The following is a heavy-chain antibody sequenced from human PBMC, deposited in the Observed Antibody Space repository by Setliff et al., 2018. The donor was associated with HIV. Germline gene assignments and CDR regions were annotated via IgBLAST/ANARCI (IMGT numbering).Heavy chain of an antibody. Sequence: PGGSLRLSCAASGFTFSSYGMHWVRQAPGKGLEWVAVIWSDGNNIQYADSLKGRFTVSRDILKNTVYLQMNSLRAEDTAVYYCARRGYSYGWEYHHYYLDVWGKGTTVTVSS. V-gene: IGHV3-33*01. D-gene: IGHD5-18*01. CDR3: ARRGYSYGWEYHHYYLDV. CDR1: GFTFSSYG. J-gene: IGHJ6*03. CDR2: IWSDGNNI.